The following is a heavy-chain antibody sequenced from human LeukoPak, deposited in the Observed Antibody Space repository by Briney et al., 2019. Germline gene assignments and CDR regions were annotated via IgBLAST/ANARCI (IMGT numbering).Heavy chain of an antibody. J-gene: IGHJ4*02. V-gene: IGHV3-30*18. CDR1: GFTFSSYG. Sequence: SGGSLRLSCAASGFTFSSYGMHWVRQAPGKGLEWVAVISYDGSNKYYADSVKGRFTISRDNSKNTLYLQMNSLRAEDTAVYYCAKGLSVANSFDYWGQGTLVTVSS. CDR2: ISYDGSNK. D-gene: IGHD5-12*01. CDR3: AKGLSVANSFDY.